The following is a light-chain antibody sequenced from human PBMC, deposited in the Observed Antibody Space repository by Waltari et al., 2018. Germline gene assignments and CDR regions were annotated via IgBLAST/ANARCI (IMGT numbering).Light chain of an antibody. J-gene: IGLJ1*01. V-gene: IGLV1-44*01. Sequence: QSVLTQPPSASGTPGQRVTISCSGTRSNIGINPVNWYQQVPGTAPKLLMYANDQRPSGVPDRVSGSKSDTSASLAISGLQSGDEADYFCAAWDDSLSGLVFGTGTRVTVL. CDR2: AND. CDR1: RSNIGINP. CDR3: AAWDDSLSGLV.